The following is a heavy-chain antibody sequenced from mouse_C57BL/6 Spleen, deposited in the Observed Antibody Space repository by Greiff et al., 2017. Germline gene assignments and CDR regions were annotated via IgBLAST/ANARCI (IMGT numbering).Heavy chain of an antibody. CDR3: TRGTWCAY. Sequence: VKLQQSGAELVRPGASVTLSCKASGYTFTAYEMHLVKQTPVHGLDWIGAIDPEPGGTASHKQFTGKAIMTVAKSSNTTYMDLRSLTSEDSAVYYCTRGTWCAYWGQGTLVTVSA. J-gene: IGHJ3*01. V-gene: IGHV1-15*01. CDR1: GYTFTAYE. CDR2: IDPEPGGT.